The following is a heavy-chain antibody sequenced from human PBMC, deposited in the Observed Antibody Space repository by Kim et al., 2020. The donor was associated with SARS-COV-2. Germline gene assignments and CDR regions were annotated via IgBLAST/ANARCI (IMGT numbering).Heavy chain of an antibody. CDR3: ARDRNDYGDYSAFDI. D-gene: IGHD4-17*01. J-gene: IGHJ3*02. V-gene: IGHV4-59*01. Sequence: PPLKSRVTISVDTTKNQFSLKLSSVTAADTAVYYCARDRNDYGDYSAFDIWGQGTMVTASS.